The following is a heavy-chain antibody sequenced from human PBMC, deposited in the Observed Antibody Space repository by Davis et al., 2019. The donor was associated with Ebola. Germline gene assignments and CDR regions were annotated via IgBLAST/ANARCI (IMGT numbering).Heavy chain of an antibody. Sequence: PSETLSLTCAVYGGSFNNDSWTWIRQPPGKGLEWIEEINYSGSTNYNPSLKSRVTISMDTPKNQFSLKLNSVTAADTAVFIPPPGGGLDVWGQGTTVTVSS. CDR3: PPGGGLDV. CDR2: INYSGST. J-gene: IGHJ6*02. D-gene: IGHD2-21*01. CDR1: GGSFNNDS. V-gene: IGHV4-34*01.